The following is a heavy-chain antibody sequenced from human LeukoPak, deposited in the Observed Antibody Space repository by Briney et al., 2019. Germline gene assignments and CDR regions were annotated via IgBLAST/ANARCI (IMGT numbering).Heavy chain of an antibody. V-gene: IGHV3-9*01. CDR1: GFTFDDYA. J-gene: IGHJ4*02. D-gene: IGHD3-22*01. CDR2: ISWNSGSI. Sequence: PGGSLRLSCAASGFTFDDYAMHWVRQAPGKGLEWVSGISWNSGSIGYADSVKGRFTISRDNSKNTVYLQMNSLRAEDTAVYYCAKDGMYYYDSSGYHHLDYWGQGTLVTVSS. CDR3: AKDGMYYYDSSGYHHLDY.